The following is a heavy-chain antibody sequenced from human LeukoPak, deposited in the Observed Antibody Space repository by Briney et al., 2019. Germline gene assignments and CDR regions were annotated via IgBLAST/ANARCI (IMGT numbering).Heavy chain of an antibody. CDR1: GFTFSSYG. Sequence: SGGSLRLSCAASGFTFSSYGMSWVRQAPGKGLEWVSAISGSGGSTYYADSVKGRFTISRDNSKNTLYLQMNSLRAEDTAVYYCAKVWGRSAWYFDLWGRGTLVTVSS. D-gene: IGHD7-27*01. V-gene: IGHV3-23*01. J-gene: IGHJ2*01. CDR3: AKVWGRSAWYFDL. CDR2: ISGSGGST.